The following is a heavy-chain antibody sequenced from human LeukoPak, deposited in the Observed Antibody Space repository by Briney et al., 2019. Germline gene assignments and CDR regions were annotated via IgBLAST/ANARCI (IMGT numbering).Heavy chain of an antibody. Sequence: GGSLRLSCAASGFTVSSNYMSWVRQAPGKGLEWVSYISSSSSTIYYADSVKGRFTISRDNAKNSLYLQMNSLRAEDTAVYYCARDYSNWANWFDPWGQGTLVTVSS. CDR1: GFTVSSNY. CDR2: ISSSSSTI. CDR3: ARDYSNWANWFDP. V-gene: IGHV3-48*01. J-gene: IGHJ5*02. D-gene: IGHD4-11*01.